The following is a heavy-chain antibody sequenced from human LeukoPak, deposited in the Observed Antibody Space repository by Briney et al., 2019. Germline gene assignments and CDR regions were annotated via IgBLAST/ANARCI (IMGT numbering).Heavy chain of an antibody. CDR2: IGEDGSEK. Sequence: GGSLRLSCAASGFTFSSYWMTWVRQAPGKGLEWVANIGEDGSEKYYVDSVKGRFTISRDNAKNSLYLQVNSLRAEDTAVYYCARAITYYYDSSGYLYYWGQGTLVTVSS. CDR1: GFTFSSYW. J-gene: IGHJ4*02. V-gene: IGHV3-7*04. D-gene: IGHD3-22*01. CDR3: ARAITYYYDSSGYLYY.